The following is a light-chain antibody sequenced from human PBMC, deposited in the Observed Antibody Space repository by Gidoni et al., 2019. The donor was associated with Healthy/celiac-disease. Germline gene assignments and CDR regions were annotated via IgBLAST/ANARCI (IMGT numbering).Light chain of an antibody. J-gene: IGKJ5*01. CDR3: MQALQTPLT. Sequence: DIVMTQSPLSLPVTPGEPASISCRSSQSLLHSNGYNYLDWYLQKPGQSPQLLIYFGSNRASGVPDRFSGSESGTDFTLKISRVEAEDVGVYYCMQALQTPLTFGQGTRLEIK. CDR1: QSLLHSNGYNY. CDR2: FGS. V-gene: IGKV2-28*01.